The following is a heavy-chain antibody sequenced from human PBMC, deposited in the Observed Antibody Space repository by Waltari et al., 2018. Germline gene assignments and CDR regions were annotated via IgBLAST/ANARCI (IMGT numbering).Heavy chain of an antibody. CDR2: IIPIFGTA. D-gene: IGHD3-22*01. Sequence: QVQLVQSGAEVKKPGSSVKVSCKASGGTFSSYAISWVRPAPGQGLEWMGGIIPIFGTANYAQKFQGRVTITADESTSTAYMELSSLRSEDTAVYYCATTNPLTYDSSGYYPRAGMDIWGQGTTVTVSS. CDR3: ATTNPLTYDSSGYYPRAGMDI. CDR1: GGTFSSYA. V-gene: IGHV1-69*13. J-gene: IGHJ6*02.